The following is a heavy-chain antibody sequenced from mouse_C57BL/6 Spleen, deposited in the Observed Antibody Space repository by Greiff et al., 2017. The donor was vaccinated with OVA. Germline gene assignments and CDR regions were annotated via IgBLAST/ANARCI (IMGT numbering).Heavy chain of an antibody. CDR3: AREGDYYGSSYDYFDY. V-gene: IGHV5-16*01. CDR2: INYDGSST. CDR1: GFTFSDYY. J-gene: IGHJ2*01. Sequence: EVKLMESEGGLVQPGSSMKLSCTASGFTFSDYYMAWVRQVPEKGLEWVANINYDGSSTYYLDSLKSRFIISRDNAKNILYLQMSSLKSEDTATYYCAREGDYYGSSYDYFDYWGQGTTLTVSS. D-gene: IGHD1-1*01.